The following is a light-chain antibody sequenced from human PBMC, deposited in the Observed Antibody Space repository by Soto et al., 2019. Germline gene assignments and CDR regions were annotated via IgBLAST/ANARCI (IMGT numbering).Light chain of an antibody. Sequence: QSVLTQPASVSGSPGQSITIACTGTNRDFGSYNLVSWYQQRPGEAPKLIISEVRNRPSGISYRFTGSKSGNTASLTISGLQAEYEADYYCSSYTTTSTLVFGGGTKVTVL. J-gene: IGLJ3*02. V-gene: IGLV2-14*01. CDR2: EVR. CDR3: SSYTTTSTLV. CDR1: NRDFGSYNL.